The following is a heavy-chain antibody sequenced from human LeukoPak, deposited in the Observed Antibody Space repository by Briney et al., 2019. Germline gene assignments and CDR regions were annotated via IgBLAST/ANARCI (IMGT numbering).Heavy chain of an antibody. J-gene: IGHJ3*02. CDR3: ARAIQYYYDSSGLRTDAFDI. Sequence: GGSLRLSCAASGFTFSSYAMHWVREAPGKGLEWVAVISHDGSSKYYADSVKGRFTISRDNSKNTLYLQMNSLRAEDTAVYYCARAIQYYYDSSGLRTDAFDIWGQGTMVTVSS. CDR2: ISHDGSSK. V-gene: IGHV3-30*04. D-gene: IGHD3-22*01. CDR1: GFTFSSYA.